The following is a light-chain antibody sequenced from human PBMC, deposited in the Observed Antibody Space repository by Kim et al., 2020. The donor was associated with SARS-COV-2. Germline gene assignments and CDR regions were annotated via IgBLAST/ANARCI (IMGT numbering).Light chain of an antibody. CDR2: YDS. CDR1: NIGSKS. V-gene: IGLV3-21*04. CDR3: QVWDISSDHAV. Sequence: SYELTQPPSVSVAPGKTARITCGGNNIGSKSVHWYQQKPGQAPVLVIYYDSDRPSGIPERFSGSNSGNTATLTISRVEAGDEADYYCQVWDISSDHAVFGGGTQLTVL. J-gene: IGLJ7*01.